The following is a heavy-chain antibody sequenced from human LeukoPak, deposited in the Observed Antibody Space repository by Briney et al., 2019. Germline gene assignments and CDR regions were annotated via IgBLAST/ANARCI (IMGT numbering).Heavy chain of an antibody. J-gene: IGHJ4*02. Sequence: PGGSLRLSCAASGFTFSSYGMHWVRQAPGKGLEWVAVIWYDGSNKYYADSVKGRFTISRDNSKNTLYLQMNSLRAEDTAVYYCARGSQSILIVGATPLNYWGQGTLVTVSS. CDR1: GFTFSSYG. V-gene: IGHV3-33*01. CDR3: ARGSQSILIVGATPLNY. D-gene: IGHD1-26*01. CDR2: IWYDGSNK.